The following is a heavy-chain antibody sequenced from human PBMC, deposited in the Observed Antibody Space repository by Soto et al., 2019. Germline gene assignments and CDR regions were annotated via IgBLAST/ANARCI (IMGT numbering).Heavy chain of an antibody. Sequence: GESLKISCAASGFTFSSYWMHWVRQAPGKGLVWVSRINSDGSSTSYADSVKGRFTISRDNAKNTLFLQMDSLRAEDTAVYFCARGGYSDFWSGYPNFDYWGQGTLVTVSS. V-gene: IGHV3-74*01. J-gene: IGHJ4*02. CDR3: ARGGYSDFWSGYPNFDY. D-gene: IGHD3-3*01. CDR2: INSDGSST. CDR1: GFTFSSYW.